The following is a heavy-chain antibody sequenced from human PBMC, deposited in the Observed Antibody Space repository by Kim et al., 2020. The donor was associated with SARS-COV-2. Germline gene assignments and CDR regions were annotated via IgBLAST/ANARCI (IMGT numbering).Heavy chain of an antibody. J-gene: IGHJ4*01. Sequence: SETLSLTCTVSGASIFGGSSYWSWIRQHPGKGLEWIGYIFHSGSAYYNPSLKSQVTLSIDTSNNQFSLELSSVTAADTAVYYCARAYNDNRNYHFDYWG. CDR1: GASIFGGSSY. CDR2: IFHSGSA. CDR3: ARAYNDNRNYHFDY. D-gene: IGHD4-4*01. V-gene: IGHV4-31*01.